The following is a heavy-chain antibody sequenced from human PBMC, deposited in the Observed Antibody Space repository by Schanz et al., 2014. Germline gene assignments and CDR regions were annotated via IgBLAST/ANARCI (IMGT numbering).Heavy chain of an antibody. CDR2: VSRSTPDI. D-gene: IGHD3-22*01. V-gene: IGHV3-48*01. CDR1: GLTFTSAW. CDR3: ARPPHDSSGYYPFDY. Sequence: EVQLVESGGGLVKPGGSLRLSCATSGLTFTSAWMSWVRQAPGKGLEWVSYVSRSTPDIYYADSVKGRFTVSRDNAENALYLQMNSLRAEDTAVYYCARPPHDSSGYYPFDYWGQGTLVTVSS. J-gene: IGHJ4*02.